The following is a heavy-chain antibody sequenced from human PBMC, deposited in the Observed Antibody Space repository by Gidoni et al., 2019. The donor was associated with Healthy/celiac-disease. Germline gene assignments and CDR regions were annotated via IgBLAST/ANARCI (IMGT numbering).Heavy chain of an antibody. Sequence: QVQLQESGPGLVKPSPTLSLTCPVSCGSISSGDYSWSWLRQPPGKGLEWTGYIYYSGSTYYNPSLKSRVTISVDTSKNQFSLKLSSVTAADTAVYYCARYSPEYYFDYWGQGTLVTVSS. CDR3: ARYSPEYYFDY. J-gene: IGHJ4*02. D-gene: IGHD5-18*01. CDR1: CGSISSGDYS. CDR2: IYYSGST. V-gene: IGHV4-30-4*01.